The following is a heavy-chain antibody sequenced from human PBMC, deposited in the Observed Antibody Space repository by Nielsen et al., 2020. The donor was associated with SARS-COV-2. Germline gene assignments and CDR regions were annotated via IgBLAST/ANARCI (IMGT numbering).Heavy chain of an antibody. CDR3: ARGEARYCSGGSCYNVGDY. Sequence: ASVKVSCKASGYTFTSYGISWVRQAPGQGLEWMGWISAYNGNTNYAQKLQGRVTMTTETSTSTAYMELRSLRTDDTAVYYCARGEARYCSGGSCYNVGDYWGQGTLVTVSS. D-gene: IGHD2-15*01. CDR1: GYTFTSYG. CDR2: ISAYNGNT. J-gene: IGHJ4*02. V-gene: IGHV1-18*01.